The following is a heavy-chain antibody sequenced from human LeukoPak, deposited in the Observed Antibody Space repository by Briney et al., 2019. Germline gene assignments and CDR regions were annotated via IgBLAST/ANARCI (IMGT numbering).Heavy chain of an antibody. D-gene: IGHD2-21*01. J-gene: IGHJ2*01. CDR1: GGSISSDY. CDR3: ARLFAFPKWHFDL. V-gene: IGHV4-59*01. Sequence: SETLSLTCTVSGGSISSDYWSWIWQPPGKGLEWIGYIYYSGSTNYNPSLKSRVTISVDTSKNQFSLKLSSVTAADTAVYYCARLFAFPKWHFDLWGRGTLVTVSS. CDR2: IYYSGST.